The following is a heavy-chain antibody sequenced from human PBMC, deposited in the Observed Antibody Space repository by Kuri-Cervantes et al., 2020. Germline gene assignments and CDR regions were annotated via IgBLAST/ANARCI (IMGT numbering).Heavy chain of an antibody. J-gene: IGHJ4*02. CDR2: INHSGST. Sequence: ESLKISCAVYGGSFSGYYWSWIRQPPGKGLEWIGEINHSGSTNYNPSLKSRVTISVDTSKNQFSLKLSSVTAADTAVYYRASVYDSSGYLGQFDYWGQGTLVTVSS. V-gene: IGHV4-34*01. D-gene: IGHD3-22*01. CDR1: GGSFSGYY. CDR3: ASVYDSSGYLGQFDY.